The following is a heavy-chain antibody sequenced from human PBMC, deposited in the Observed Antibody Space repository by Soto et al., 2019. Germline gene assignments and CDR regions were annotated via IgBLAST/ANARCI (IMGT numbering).Heavy chain of an antibody. CDR1: GGSISSGGYS. Sequence: SETLSLTCAVSGGSISSGGYSWSWIRQPPGKGLEWIGYIYHSGGTYYNPSLKSRVTISVDRSKNQFSLKLSSVTAADTAVYYCAGGGDSSGYYRSGAFDIWGQGTMVTVSS. D-gene: IGHD3-22*01. CDR2: IYHSGGT. J-gene: IGHJ3*02. CDR3: AGGGDSSGYYRSGAFDI. V-gene: IGHV4-30-2*01.